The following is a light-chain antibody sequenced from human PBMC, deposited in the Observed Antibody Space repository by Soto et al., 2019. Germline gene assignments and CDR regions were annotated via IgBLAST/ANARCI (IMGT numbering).Light chain of an antibody. J-gene: IGLJ1*01. CDR2: EVV. CDR1: ISDIGGYDF. CDR3: KSYAGSNTYV. V-gene: IGLV2-8*01. Sequence: QSALTQPASVSGSPGQSITISCTGTISDIGGYDFVSWYQHHPGKAPRLIIYEVVQRPSGVPDRFSGSKSGNTASLTVSGLQAEDEADYFCKSYAGSNTYVFGSGTKLTVL.